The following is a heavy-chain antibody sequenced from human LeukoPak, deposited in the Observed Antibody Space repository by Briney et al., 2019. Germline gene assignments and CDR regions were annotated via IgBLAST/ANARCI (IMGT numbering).Heavy chain of an antibody. J-gene: IGHJ6*03. Sequence: ASVNVSCKASGGTFSSYAISWVRQAPGQGLEWMGRIIPIFGTANYAQKFQGRVTITTDESTSTAYMELSSLRSKDTAVYYCARLRLGYYYMDVWGKGTTVTVSS. CDR1: GGTFSSYA. CDR2: IIPIFGTA. CDR3: ARLRLGYYYMDV. D-gene: IGHD3-16*01. V-gene: IGHV1-69*05.